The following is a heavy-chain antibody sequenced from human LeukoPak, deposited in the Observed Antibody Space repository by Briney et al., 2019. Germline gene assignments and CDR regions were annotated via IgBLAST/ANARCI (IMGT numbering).Heavy chain of an antibody. J-gene: IGHJ4*02. CDR3: AAEYSSPGYFDY. D-gene: IGHD6-6*01. CDR1: GFTLSSYE. V-gene: IGHV3-48*03. CDR2: ISSSGSTI. Sequence: PGGSLRLSCAASGFTLSSYEMNWVRQAPGKGLEWVSYISSSGSTIYYADSVKGRFTISRDNAKNSLYLQMNSLRAEDTAVYYCAAEYSSPGYFDYWGQGTLVTVSS.